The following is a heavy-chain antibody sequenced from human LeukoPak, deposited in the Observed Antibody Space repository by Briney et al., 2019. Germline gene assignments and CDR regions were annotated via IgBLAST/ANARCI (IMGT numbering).Heavy chain of an antibody. CDR1: GGTFSSYA. V-gene: IGHV1-69*13. J-gene: IGHJ6*02. D-gene: IGHD2-21*02. Sequence: SVEVSCKASGGTFSSYAISWVRQAPGQGLEWMGGIIPIFGTANYAQKFQGRVTITADESTSTAYMELSSLRSEDTAVYYCARLYCGGDCYSRKAYYYYGMDVWGQGTTVTVSS. CDR3: ARLYCGGDCYSRKAYYYYGMDV. CDR2: IIPIFGTA.